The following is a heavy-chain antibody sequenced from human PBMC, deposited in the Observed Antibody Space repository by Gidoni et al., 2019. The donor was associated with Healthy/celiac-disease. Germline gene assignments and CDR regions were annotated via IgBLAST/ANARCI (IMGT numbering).Heavy chain of an antibody. D-gene: IGHD3-22*01. J-gene: IGHJ4*02. Sequence: EVQLLASAVCLVEPWRSLRRSCAAAGFTFSSAASSWVRQAPGNGLAWVSGSSGSGGSTYYADSVKGRFTISRDNSKNTLYLKMNSLRAEDTAVYYCAKDVYYYDSSGYTFDYWGQGTLVTVSS. CDR2: SSGSGGST. CDR1: GFTFSSAA. CDR3: AKDVYYYDSSGYTFDY. V-gene: IGHV3-23*01.